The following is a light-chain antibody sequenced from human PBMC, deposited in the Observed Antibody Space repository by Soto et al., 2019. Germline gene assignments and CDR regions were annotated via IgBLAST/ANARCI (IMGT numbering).Light chain of an antibody. CDR2: VEGSGSF. J-gene: IGLJ3*02. CDR1: SGHSSYI. Sequence: QAVVTQSSSVSASLGSSVKLTCTLSSGHSSYIIAWHQQQPGKGPRYLMKVEGSGSFNKGSGVPDRFSGYRSGADRYLTISNLQFEDEADYYCETWDSNTWVFGGGTKLTVL. CDR3: ETWDSNTWV. V-gene: IGLV4-60*02.